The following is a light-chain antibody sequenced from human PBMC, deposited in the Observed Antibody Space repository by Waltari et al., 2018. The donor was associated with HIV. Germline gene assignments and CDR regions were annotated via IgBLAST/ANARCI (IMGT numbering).Light chain of an antibody. CDR1: SSAVGGYTY. CDR3: SSYTSSSTLV. CDR2: DVS. V-gene: IGLV2-14*01. Sequence: QSALPQPASASGSPGPSITLSCTGNSSAVGGYTYVCWYQQHPGKAPKLMIYDVSNRPSGVSNRFSGSKSGNTASLTISGLQAEDEADYYCSSYTSSSTLVFGGGTKLTVL. J-gene: IGLJ2*01.